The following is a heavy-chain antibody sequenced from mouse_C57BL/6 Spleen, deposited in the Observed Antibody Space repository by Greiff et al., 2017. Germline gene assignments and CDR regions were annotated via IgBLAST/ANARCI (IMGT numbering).Heavy chain of an antibody. V-gene: IGHV1-59*01. Sequence: QVQLQQPGAELVRPGTSVTLSCKASGYTFTSYWMHWVKQRPGQGLEWIGVIDPSDSYTNYNQKFKGKATLTVDTSSSTAYMQLSSLTSEDSAVDYCARGIYYSNYDWYFDVWGTGTTVTVSS. CDR1: GYTFTSYW. J-gene: IGHJ1*03. CDR3: ARGIYYSNYDWYFDV. D-gene: IGHD2-5*01. CDR2: IDPSDSYT.